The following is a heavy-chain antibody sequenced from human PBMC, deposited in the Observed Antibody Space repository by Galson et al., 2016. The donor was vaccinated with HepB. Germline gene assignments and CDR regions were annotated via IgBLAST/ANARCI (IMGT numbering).Heavy chain of an antibody. D-gene: IGHD2-15*01. V-gene: IGHV3-74*01. CDR3: ARDSAAVGATDRFDP. CDR2: INSDGSST. CDR1: GFTFSSYV. J-gene: IGHJ5*02. Sequence: SLRLSCAASGFTFSSYVMHWVRQTPGKGLVWVSRINSDGSSTSYADSVEGRFTISRDNAKNTLYLQMNSLRGEDTAVYYCARDSAAVGATDRFDPWGQGTLVTVSS.